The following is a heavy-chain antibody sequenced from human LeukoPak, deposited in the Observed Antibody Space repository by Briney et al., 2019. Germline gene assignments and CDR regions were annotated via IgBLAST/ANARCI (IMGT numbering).Heavy chain of an antibody. J-gene: IGHJ5*02. CDR1: GFTFDDYA. CDR2: ISWNSGSI. D-gene: IGHD6-6*01. CDR3: AKERGYSSSSSDWFDP. Sequence: GRSLRLSCAASGFTFDDYAMHWVRQAPGKGLEWVSGISWNSGSIGYADSVKGRFTISRDNAKNSLYLQMNSLRAEDTALYYCAKERGYSSSSSDWFDPWGQGTLVTVSS. V-gene: IGHV3-9*01.